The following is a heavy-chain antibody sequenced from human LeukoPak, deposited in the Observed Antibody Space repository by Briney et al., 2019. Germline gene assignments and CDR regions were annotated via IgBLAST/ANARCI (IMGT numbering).Heavy chain of an antibody. J-gene: IGHJ4*02. CDR3: ARDLRLASFDY. CDR2: IVGSGGST. Sequence: GGSLRLSCAASGFTFSNYGTNWVRQAPGKGLEWVSGIVGSGGSTYYADSVRGRFTISRDNSKSTLYLQMNSLRAEDTAVYYCARDLRLASFDYWGQGTLVTVSS. D-gene: IGHD1-26*01. V-gene: IGHV3-23*01. CDR1: GFTFSNYG.